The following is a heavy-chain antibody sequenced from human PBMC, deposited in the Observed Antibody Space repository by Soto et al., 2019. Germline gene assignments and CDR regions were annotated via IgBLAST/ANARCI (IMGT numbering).Heavy chain of an antibody. CDR1: GGSISRNKR. D-gene: IGHD6-13*01. CDR3: ARGTQYSSSWPFDY. Sequence: PAETLSLTCVISGGSISRNKRRSWVRQPPGKGLEWIGEIYHSGSTNNNPSLKSRVTISVDKSKNQLSLKLSSVTAADTAVYYCARGTQYSSSWPFDYWGQGTLVSGSS. V-gene: IGHV4-4*02. J-gene: IGHJ4*02. CDR2: IYHSGST.